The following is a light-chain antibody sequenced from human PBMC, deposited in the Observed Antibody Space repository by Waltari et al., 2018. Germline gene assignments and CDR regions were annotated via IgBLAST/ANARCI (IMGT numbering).Light chain of an antibody. CDR2: EII. CDR1: SSDIGRYQS. V-gene: IGLV2-14*01. CDR3: SSCTTTSTPVI. J-gene: IGLJ2*01. Sequence: QSALTQPAPVSGSPGQANPLSCPGTSSDIGRYQSASWYQQLPGKAPKLIIFEIINRRSGVSNRFSGSESGNTAFLTISGLQAEDEADYYCSSCTTTSTPVIFGGGTKLTVL.